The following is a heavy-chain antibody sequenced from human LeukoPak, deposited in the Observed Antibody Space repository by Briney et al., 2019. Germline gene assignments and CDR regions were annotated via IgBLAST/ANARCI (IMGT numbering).Heavy chain of an antibody. CDR1: GFTFSSYA. D-gene: IGHD3-22*01. J-gene: IGHJ4*02. CDR3: AKESSGYYYDFGY. Sequence: GGSLRLSCAASGFTFSSYAMSWVRRAPGKGLEWVSTISGSGSTTYHADSVKGRFTISRDSSKNTLYLQMNSLRAEDTAVYYCAKESSGYYYDFGYWGQGTLVTVSS. CDR2: ISGSGSTT. V-gene: IGHV3-23*01.